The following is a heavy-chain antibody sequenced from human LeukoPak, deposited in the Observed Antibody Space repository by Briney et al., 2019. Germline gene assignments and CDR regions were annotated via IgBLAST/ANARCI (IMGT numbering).Heavy chain of an antibody. CDR3: AKDLRSSSWFGGFDY. D-gene: IGHD6-13*01. CDR2: ITYDGSNK. V-gene: IGHV3-30*18. Sequence: PGRPLRLSCAASKFTFSSYGMHWVRQAPGKELEWVAVITYDGSNKNYADSVKGRFTISRDNSKNTLYLEMNSLRAEDTAVYYCAKDLRSSSWFGGFDYWGQGTLVTVSS. CDR1: KFTFSSYG. J-gene: IGHJ4*02.